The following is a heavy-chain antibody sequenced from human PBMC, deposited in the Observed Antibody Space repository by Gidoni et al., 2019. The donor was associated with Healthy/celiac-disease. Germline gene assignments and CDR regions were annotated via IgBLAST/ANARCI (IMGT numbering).Heavy chain of an antibody. J-gene: IGHJ4*02. CDR3: AREGKGGVVGATTFDY. D-gene: IGHD1-26*01. Sequence: IREINHSGSTNYNPSLKSRVTISVDTSKNQFSLKLSSVTAADTAVYYCAREGKGGVVGATTFDYWGQGTLVTVSS. CDR2: INHSGST. V-gene: IGHV4-34*01.